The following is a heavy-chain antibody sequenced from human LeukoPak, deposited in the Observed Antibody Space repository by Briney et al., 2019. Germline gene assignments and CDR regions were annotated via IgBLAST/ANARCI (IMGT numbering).Heavy chain of an antibody. J-gene: IGHJ4*02. CDR2: ISCDGSNK. Sequence: GGSLRLSCAASGFTFSSYAMHWVRQAPGKGLEWVAVISCDGSNKYYADSVKGRFTISRDNSKNTLYLQMNSLRAEDTAVYYCARDKGRIAVAGTPTGGLVDYWGQGTLVTVSS. CDR1: GFTFSSYA. CDR3: ARDKGRIAVAGTPTGGLVDY. V-gene: IGHV3-30*01. D-gene: IGHD6-19*01.